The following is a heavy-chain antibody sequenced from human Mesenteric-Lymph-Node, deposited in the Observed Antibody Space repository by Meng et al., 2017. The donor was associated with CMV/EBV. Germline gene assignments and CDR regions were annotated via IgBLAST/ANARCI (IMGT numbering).Heavy chain of an antibody. CDR1: GFTFDDYT. Sequence: GGSLRLSCAASGFTFDDYTMHWVRQAPGKGLEWVAFIRFDGSNKFYADSVKGRFTISRDNSKSTLYLHMNSLRAEDTAVYYCAKDSSYSSGWYDYWGQGTLVTVSS. D-gene: IGHD6-19*01. V-gene: IGHV3-30*02. J-gene: IGHJ4*02. CDR3: AKDSSYSSGWYDY. CDR2: IRFDGSNK.